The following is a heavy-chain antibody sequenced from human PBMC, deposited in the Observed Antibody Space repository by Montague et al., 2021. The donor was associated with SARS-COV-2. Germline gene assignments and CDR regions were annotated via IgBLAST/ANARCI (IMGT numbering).Heavy chain of an antibody. V-gene: IGHV4-59*08. D-gene: IGHD2-21*02. Sequence: SDTLSLTCTVSGGSISTYYWSWIRQPPGKGLEWIGYIYYSGGTNYNPSLKSRVTISVDTSKNQFSLKLSSVTAADTAVYYCARHGPFVVVTAIHDTFDIWGQGTMVTVSS. CDR2: IYYSGGT. J-gene: IGHJ3*02. CDR1: GGSISTYY. CDR3: ARHGPFVVVTAIHDTFDI.